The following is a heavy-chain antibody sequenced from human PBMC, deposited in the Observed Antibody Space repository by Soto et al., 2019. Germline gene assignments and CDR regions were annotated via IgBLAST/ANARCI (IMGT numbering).Heavy chain of an antibody. J-gene: IGHJ4*02. D-gene: IGHD3-10*01. CDR3: AKVPYYYGSGSYGYYFDY. CDR2: ISGSGGST. V-gene: IGHV3-23*01. Sequence: EVQLLESGGGLVQPGGSLRLSCAASGFTFSSYAMSWVRQAPGKGLEWVSAISGSGGSTYYADSVKGRFTISRDNSKNTRYLQMNSLRAEDTAVYYCAKVPYYYGSGSYGYYFDYWGQGTLVTVSS. CDR1: GFTFSSYA.